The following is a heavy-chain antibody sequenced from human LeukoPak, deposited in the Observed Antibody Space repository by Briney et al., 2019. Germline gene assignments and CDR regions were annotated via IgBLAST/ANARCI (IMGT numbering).Heavy chain of an antibody. Sequence: RGESLKTSCKGSGYSFTTYWIGWVRQMPGKGLEWMGIIYPGDSDTKYSPSFQGQVTISADKAISTAYLQWSNLKASDTAMYYCARHRPHTDSNSVADHYFDYWGQGTLVTVSS. J-gene: IGHJ4*02. CDR2: IYPGDSDT. D-gene: IGHD6-19*01. V-gene: IGHV5-51*01. CDR1: GYSFTTYW. CDR3: ARHRPHTDSNSVADHYFDY.